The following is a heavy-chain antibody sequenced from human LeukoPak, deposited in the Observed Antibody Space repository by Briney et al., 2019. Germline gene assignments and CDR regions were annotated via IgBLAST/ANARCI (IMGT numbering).Heavy chain of an antibody. V-gene: IGHV3-23*01. CDR3: ANEIRPNDY. Sequence: GGSLRLSCAASGFTFSSYAMSWVRQAPGKGLEWVSAISISGTKTYYADSVKGRFTISRDNSKNTLHLQMYSLRAEDTAVYYCANEIRPNDYWGQGTLVTVSS. D-gene: IGHD4-17*01. CDR1: GFTFSSYA. CDR2: ISISGTKT. J-gene: IGHJ4*02.